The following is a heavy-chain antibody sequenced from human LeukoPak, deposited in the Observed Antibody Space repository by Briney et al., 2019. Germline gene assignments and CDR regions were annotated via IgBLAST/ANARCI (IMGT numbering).Heavy chain of an antibody. J-gene: IGHJ4*02. CDR1: GFTFSDYY. Sequence: GSLRLSCAASGFTFSDYYMSWIRQAPGKGLEWVSYISSSGSTIYYADSVKGRFTISRDNAKNSLYLQMNSLRAEDTAVYYCCLRRGLLRYFDWLEYWGQGTLVTVSS. V-gene: IGHV3-11*04. D-gene: IGHD3-9*01. CDR3: CLRRGLLRYFDWLEY. CDR2: ISSSGSTI.